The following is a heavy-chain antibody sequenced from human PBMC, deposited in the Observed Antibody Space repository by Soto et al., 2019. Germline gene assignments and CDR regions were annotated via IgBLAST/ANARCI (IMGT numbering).Heavy chain of an antibody. CDR2: INPSGGRT. D-gene: IGHD3-10*01. V-gene: IGHV1-46*01. Sequence: QVQLVQSGTEVKKPGASVKVSCKASGYTFTTHYMHWVRQAPGQGLEWMGIINPSGGRTTYALKFQGRVTMTSDTSTNTVDVELTSLRSDDTAIYFWARAGENYGSGTFSPPLRYDFNSWGQGTLVTVSS. J-gene: IGHJ4*02. CDR3: ARAGENYGSGTFSPPLRYDFNS. CDR1: GYTFTTHY.